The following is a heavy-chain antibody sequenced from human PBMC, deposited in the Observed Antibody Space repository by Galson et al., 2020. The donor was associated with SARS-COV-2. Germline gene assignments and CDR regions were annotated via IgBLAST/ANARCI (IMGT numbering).Heavy chain of an antibody. J-gene: IGHJ3*02. CDR3: ARDRQGYDYVWGSYRQMSTAFDI. V-gene: IGHV4-59*01. Sequence: ETSETLSLTCTVSGGSISSYYWSWIRQPPGKGLEWIGYIYYSGSTNYNPSLKSRVTISVDTSKNQLSLKLSSVTAADTAVYYCARDRQGYDYVWGSYRQMSTAFDIWGQGTMVTVSS. CDR1: GGSISSYY. CDR2: IYYSGST. D-gene: IGHD3-16*02.